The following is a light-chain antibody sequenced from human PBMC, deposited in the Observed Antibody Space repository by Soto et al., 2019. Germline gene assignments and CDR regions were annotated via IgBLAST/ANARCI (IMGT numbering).Light chain of an antibody. CDR3: QQYNNWPLT. CDR2: GAS. J-gene: IGKJ4*01. V-gene: IGKV3-20*01. CDR1: QSVSSSY. Sequence: IVLTQSPGTLSLSPGERATLSCRASQSVSSSYLAWYQQKPGQAPRLLIYGASSRATGIPDRFSGSGSGTDFTLTISSLQSEDCAIYYCQQYNNWPLTFGGGTKVDIK.